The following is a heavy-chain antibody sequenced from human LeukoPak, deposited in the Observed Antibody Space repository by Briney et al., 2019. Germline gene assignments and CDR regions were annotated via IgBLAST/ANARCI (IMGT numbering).Heavy chain of an antibody. CDR3: AKDRERWLQSYFDY. Sequence: GGSLRLSYAASGFTFSSYGMHWVRQAPGKGLEWVAFIRYDGSNKYYADSVKGRFTISRDNSKNTLYLQMNSLRAEDTAVYYCAKDRERWLQSYFDYWGQGTLVTVSS. D-gene: IGHD5-24*01. CDR2: IRYDGSNK. J-gene: IGHJ4*02. V-gene: IGHV3-30*02. CDR1: GFTFSSYG.